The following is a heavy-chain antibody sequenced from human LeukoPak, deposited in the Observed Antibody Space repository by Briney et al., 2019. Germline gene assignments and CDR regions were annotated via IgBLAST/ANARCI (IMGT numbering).Heavy chain of an antibody. Sequence: SETLSLTCTVSGGSISTYYWSWIRQPAGKGLEWIGRIYTGGSTNYNPSLKSRVTISVDTSKNQFSLKLSSVTAADTAVYYCARSGGRSWKGWFDPWGQGTLVTVSS. J-gene: IGHJ5*02. CDR2: IYTGGST. V-gene: IGHV4-4*07. CDR1: GGSISTYY. CDR3: ARSGGRSWKGWFDP. D-gene: IGHD6-13*01.